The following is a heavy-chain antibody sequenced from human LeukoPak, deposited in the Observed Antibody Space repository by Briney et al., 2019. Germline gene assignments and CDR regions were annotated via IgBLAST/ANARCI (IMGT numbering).Heavy chain of an antibody. J-gene: IGHJ5*02. D-gene: IGHD2-8*01. V-gene: IGHV1-18*01. CDR3: AGEVTPINGVDLGRWFDP. CDR1: GYTFTSYG. Sequence: ASVKVSCKASGYTFTSYGISWVRQAPGQGLEWMGWISAYNGNTNYAQKLQGRVTMTTDTSTSTAYMELKSLSSDDTAVYYCAGEVTPINGVDLGRWFDPWGQGTLVTVSS. CDR2: ISAYNGNT.